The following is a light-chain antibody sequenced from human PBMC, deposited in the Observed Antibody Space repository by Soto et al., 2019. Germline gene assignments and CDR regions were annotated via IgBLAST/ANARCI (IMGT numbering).Light chain of an antibody. CDR2: DAS. CDR3: QNYSRYPWT. V-gene: IGKV1-5*01. Sequence: DLQMTQSPSTLSASVGDRVPITCRASQSISSWLAWYQQKPGKAPKLLIYDASSLESVVPSRFSGPGSGTEFTLTISSRQPDYFATFYFQNYSRYPWTFGQGTKEEL. CDR1: QSISSW. J-gene: IGKJ1*01.